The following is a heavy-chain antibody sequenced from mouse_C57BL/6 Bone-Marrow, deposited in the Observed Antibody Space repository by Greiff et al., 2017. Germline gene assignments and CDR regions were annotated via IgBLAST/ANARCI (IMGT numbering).Heavy chain of an antibody. CDR2: INPYNGGT. J-gene: IGHJ1*03. CDR1: GYTFTDYY. CDR3: ARYSKGYFDV. V-gene: IGHV1-19*01. D-gene: IGHD2-5*01. Sequence: EVMLVESGPVLVKPGASVKMSCKASGYTFTDYYMNWVKQSHGKSLEWIGVINPYNGGTSYNQKFKGKATLTVDKSSSTAYMELNSLTSEDSAVYYCARYSKGYFDVWGTGTTVTVSS.